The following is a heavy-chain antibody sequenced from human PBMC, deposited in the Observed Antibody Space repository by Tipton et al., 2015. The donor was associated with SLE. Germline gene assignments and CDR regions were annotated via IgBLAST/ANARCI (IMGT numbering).Heavy chain of an antibody. D-gene: IGHD3-16*01. J-gene: IGHJ4*02. CDR3: AGGTGAYLDH. CDR2: IRGDGSNK. CDR1: GFTYSGYA. V-gene: IGHV3-30*02. Sequence: GSLRLFCAASGFTYSGYAMHWVRRAPGKGLEWVAFIRGDGSNKDYADSVKGRFTISRDNSKNTLYLQMNRLRVEDTADYYFAGGTGAYLDHWGQGTLVTVSS.